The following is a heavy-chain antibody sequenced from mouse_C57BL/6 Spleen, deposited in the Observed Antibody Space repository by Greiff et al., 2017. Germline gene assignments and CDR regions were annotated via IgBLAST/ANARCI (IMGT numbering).Heavy chain of an antibody. D-gene: IGHD1-1*01. V-gene: IGHV1-72*01. CDR2: IDPNSGGT. Sequence: VQLQQPGAELVKPGASVKLSCKASGYTFTSYWMHWVKQRPGRGLEWIGRIDPNSGGTKYNEKFKSKATLTVDKPSSPAYMQLSSLTSEDSAVYYCASGVDTTVVAFDYWGQGTTLTVSS. J-gene: IGHJ2*01. CDR3: ASGVDTTVVAFDY. CDR1: GYTFTSYW.